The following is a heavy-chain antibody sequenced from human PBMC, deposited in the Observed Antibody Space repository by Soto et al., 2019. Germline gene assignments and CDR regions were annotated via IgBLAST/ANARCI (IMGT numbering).Heavy chain of an antibody. CDR3: ARHPRLAILVGYAFDI. Sequence: QLQLQESGPGLVKPSETLSLTCTVSGGSISSSSYYWGWIRQPPGKGLEWIGSIYYSGSTYYNPSLKSRVTISVDTSKNQFSLKLSPVTAADTAVYYCARHPRLAILVGYAFDIWGQGTMVTVSS. CDR1: GGSISSSSYY. CDR2: IYYSGST. J-gene: IGHJ3*02. V-gene: IGHV4-39*01. D-gene: IGHD3-16*01.